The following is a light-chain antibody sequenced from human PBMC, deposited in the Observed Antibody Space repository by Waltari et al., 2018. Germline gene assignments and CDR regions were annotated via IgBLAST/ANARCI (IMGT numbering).Light chain of an antibody. V-gene: IGLV2-11*01. J-gene: IGLJ3*02. CDR2: DVT. Sequence: QSALTQPRSVSGSPGQSVTISCTGISSEVGDFNFVSWYQQHPGEAPTLMIYDVTKRPSGVPDLLSGSKSGNTASLTISGLQAEDEANYYCCSYICTHTNWVFGGGTKLTVL. CDR3: CSYICTHTNWV. CDR1: SSEVGDFNF.